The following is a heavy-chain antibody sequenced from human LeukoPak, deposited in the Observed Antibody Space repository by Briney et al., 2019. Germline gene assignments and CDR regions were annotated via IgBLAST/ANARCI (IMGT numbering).Heavy chain of an antibody. CDR3: AKPVTAIAPWYFDY. D-gene: IGHD2-21*02. CDR1: GGSISSISYY. V-gene: IGHV4-39*01. Sequence: SETLSLTCTVSGGSISSISYYWGWIRQPPGKGLEWIGSMYYSGSTYYNPSLKSRVTMSVDTSKNQFSLKLSSVTAADTAVYYCAKPVTAIAPWYFDYWGQGTLVTVSS. CDR2: MYYSGST. J-gene: IGHJ4*02.